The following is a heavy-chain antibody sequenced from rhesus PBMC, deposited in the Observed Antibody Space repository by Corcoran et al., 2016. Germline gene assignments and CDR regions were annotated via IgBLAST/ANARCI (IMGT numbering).Heavy chain of an antibody. Sequence: QVTLKESGPALVKPTQTLTLTCTFSGLSLSNSGIGVGWIRQPPGKTLEWFAHIYWDYHKRYSTSLKSRLSISKDTSKNQVVLTMTNMDPVDTATYYCARRRDYYDSGYYDYWGQGVLVTVSS. V-gene: IGHV2-1*01. CDR1: GLSLSNSGIG. J-gene: IGHJ4*01. CDR3: ARRRDYYDSGYYDY. D-gene: IGHD3-28*01. CDR2: IYWDYHK.